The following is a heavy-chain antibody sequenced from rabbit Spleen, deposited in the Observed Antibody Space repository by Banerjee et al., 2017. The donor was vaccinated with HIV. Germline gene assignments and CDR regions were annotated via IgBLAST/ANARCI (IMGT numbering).Heavy chain of an antibody. J-gene: IGHJ4*01. Sequence: QSLEESGGGLVKPGASLTLTCKASGFSFNSGYDMCWVRQAPGKGLEWIACIAAGSSGSTYSATWAKGRFTISKTSSTTVTLQMTSLTAADTATYFCARDMDGSSSGYNLWGPGTLVTVS. D-gene: IGHD1-1*01. CDR3: ARDMDGSSSGYNL. CDR2: IAAGSSGST. V-gene: IGHV1S40*01. CDR1: GFSFNSGYD.